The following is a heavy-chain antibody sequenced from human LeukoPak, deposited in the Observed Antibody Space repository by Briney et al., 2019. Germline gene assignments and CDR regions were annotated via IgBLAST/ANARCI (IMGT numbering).Heavy chain of an antibody. CDR2: ISTQSGNT. J-gene: IGHJ4*02. CDR3: ARGAYGDK. CDR1: GYTLTSYG. D-gene: IGHD4-17*01. Sequence: ASVKVSCEASGYTLTSYGINWMRQAPGQGLEWMGWISTQSGNTNYAQKVQGRLTLTTDRSTNTAYMELRGLRSDDTAVYYCARGAYGDKWGQGTMVTVSS. V-gene: IGHV1-18*01.